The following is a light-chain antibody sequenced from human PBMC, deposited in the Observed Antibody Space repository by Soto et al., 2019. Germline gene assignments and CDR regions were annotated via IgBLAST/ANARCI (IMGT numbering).Light chain of an antibody. CDR1: QSIRSY. CDR3: QKYNSDTLT. CDR2: AAS. V-gene: IGKV1-27*01. Sequence: DIQLTQSPSALAASVGDRVTITCRASQSIRSYLNWVQQKQGKAPKLLIYAASTLQAGVPSRFSGSGSGTDLTLTISSMKPEDVEAYYCQKYNSDTLTFGGGTKVDIK. J-gene: IGKJ4*01.